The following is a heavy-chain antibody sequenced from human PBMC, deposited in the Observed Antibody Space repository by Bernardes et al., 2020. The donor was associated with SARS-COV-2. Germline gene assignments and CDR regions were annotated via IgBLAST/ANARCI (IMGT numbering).Heavy chain of an antibody. Sequence: SEPLSLTCSVSGDSINTYYWSWFRQTPGKGLEWIGYIYYSGRTGYSPSFKSRVTISVDTSKNQFSLNLTSVTAADTAIYYCARYQVVTAFDVWGPGTLVTVSS. V-gene: IGHV4-59*01. J-gene: IGHJ4*02. CDR2: IYYSGRT. CDR3: ARYQVVTAFDV. D-gene: IGHD2-21*02. CDR1: GDSINTYY.